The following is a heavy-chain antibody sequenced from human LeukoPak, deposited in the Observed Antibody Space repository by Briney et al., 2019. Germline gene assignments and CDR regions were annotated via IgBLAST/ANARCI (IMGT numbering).Heavy chain of an antibody. D-gene: IGHD6-13*01. Sequence: GGSLRLSCAVSGFTVSGNYMSWIRQAPGKGLEWVSLIYSDDTTLYADSVKGRSTISRDISKNTLYLQMNSLRAEDTAVYYCARAYSSSWYSYYYYYMDVWGKGTTVTVSS. V-gene: IGHV3-53*05. CDR1: GFTVSGNY. CDR3: ARAYSSSWYSYYYYYMDV. J-gene: IGHJ6*03. CDR2: IYSDDTT.